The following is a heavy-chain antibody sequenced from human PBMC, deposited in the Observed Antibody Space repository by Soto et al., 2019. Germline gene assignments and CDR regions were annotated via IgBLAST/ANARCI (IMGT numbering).Heavy chain of an antibody. V-gene: IGHV3-33*01. D-gene: IGHD6-25*01. J-gene: IGHJ4*02. Sequence: GGSLRLSCAASGFTFSSFGMHWVRQAPGKGLEWVALIWYDGSNKYYADSVKGRFTISRDNSKNTLYLQMDSLRAEDTAMYYCARVDSSSKAATGFDYWGQGA. CDR2: IWYDGSNK. CDR3: ARVDSSSKAATGFDY. CDR1: GFTFSSFG.